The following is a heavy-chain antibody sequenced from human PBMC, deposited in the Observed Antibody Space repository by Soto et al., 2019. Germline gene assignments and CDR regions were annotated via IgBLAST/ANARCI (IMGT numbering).Heavy chain of an antibody. V-gene: IGHV1-18*01. CDR3: ARLTPISGTRSLIAAAGTGVFYYYGMDV. CDR1: GYTFTSYG. CDR2: ISAYNGNT. Sequence: ASVKVSCKASGYTFTSYGISWVRQAPGQGLEWMGWISAYNGNTNYAQKLQGRVTMTTDTSTSTAYMELRSLRSDDTAVYYCARLTPISGTRSLIAAAGTGVFYYYGMDVWGQGTTVTVSS. D-gene: IGHD6-13*01. J-gene: IGHJ6*02.